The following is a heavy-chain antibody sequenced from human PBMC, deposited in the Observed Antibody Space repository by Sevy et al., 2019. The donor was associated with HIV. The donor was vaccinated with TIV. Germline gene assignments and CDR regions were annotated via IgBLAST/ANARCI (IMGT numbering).Heavy chain of an antibody. CDR3: ARVDDYYDSSGSIRPYYFDY. D-gene: IGHD3-22*01. CDR1: GGSISSYY. J-gene: IGHJ4*02. V-gene: IGHV4-59*13. CDR2: IYYSGST. Sequence: SDTLSLTCTVSGGSISSYYWSWIRQPPGKGLEWIGYIYYSGSTNYNPSLKSRVTISVDTSKNQFSLKLSSVTAADTAVYYCARVDDYYDSSGSIRPYYFDYWGQGTLVTVSS.